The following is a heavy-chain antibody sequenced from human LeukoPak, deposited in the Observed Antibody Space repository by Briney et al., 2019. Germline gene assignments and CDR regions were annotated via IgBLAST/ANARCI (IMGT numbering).Heavy chain of an antibody. CDR2: IYYSGST. D-gene: IGHD6-13*01. CDR3: AREYLSWRDSDY. CDR1: GGSISSNSYY. Sequence: SETLSLTCTVSGGSISSNSYYWGWIRQPPGKGLEWIGSIYYSGSTYYNPSLKSRVTISVDTSKNQFSLRLTSVTAADTAVYYCAREYLSWRDSDYWGQGTLVTVSS. V-gene: IGHV4-39*02. J-gene: IGHJ4*02.